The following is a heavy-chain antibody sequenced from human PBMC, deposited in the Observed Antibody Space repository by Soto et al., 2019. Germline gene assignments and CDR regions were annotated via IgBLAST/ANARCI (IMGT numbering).Heavy chain of an antibody. CDR1: GFTFSSYG. V-gene: IGHV3-33*01. J-gene: IGHJ5*02. CDR3: AREASWFGEDNLPFDP. D-gene: IGHD3-10*01. CDR2: IWYDGSNK. Sequence: QVQLVESGGGVVQPGRSLRLSCAASGFTFSSYGMHWVRQAPGKGLEWVAVIWYDGSNKYYADSVKGRFTISRDNSKNTLYLQMSSLRAEDTAVYYCAREASWFGEDNLPFDPWGQGTLVTVSS.